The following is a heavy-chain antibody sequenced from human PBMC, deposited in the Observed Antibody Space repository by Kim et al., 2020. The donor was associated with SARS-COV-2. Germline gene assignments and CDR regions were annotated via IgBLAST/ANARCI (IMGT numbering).Heavy chain of an antibody. V-gene: IGHV3-33*01. CDR1: GFTFSSYG. Sequence: VGSLRLSCAASGFTFSSYGMHWVRQAPGKGLEWVAVIWYDGSNKYYADSVKGRFTISRDNSKNTLYLQMNSLRAEDTAVYYCVGEYSSGRIAKYYYYYGMDVWGQGTTVTVSS. D-gene: IGHD6-19*01. J-gene: IGHJ6*02. CDR3: VGEYSSGRIAKYYYYYGMDV. CDR2: IWYDGSNK.